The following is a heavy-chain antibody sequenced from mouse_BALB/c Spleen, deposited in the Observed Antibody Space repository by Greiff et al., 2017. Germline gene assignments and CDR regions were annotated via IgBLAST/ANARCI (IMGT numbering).Heavy chain of an antibody. V-gene: IGHV1-53*01. CDR2: INPSNGGT. CDR1: GYTFTSYY. Sequence: QVQLQQSGAELVKPGASVKLSCKASGYTFTSYYMYWVKQRPGQGLEWIGEINPSNGGTNFNEKFKGKATLTSDKSSSTAYMELSSLTSEDSAVYYCARERDYYGSSFYAMDYWGQGTSVTVSS. CDR3: ARERDYYGSSFYAMDY. D-gene: IGHD1-1*01. J-gene: IGHJ4*01.